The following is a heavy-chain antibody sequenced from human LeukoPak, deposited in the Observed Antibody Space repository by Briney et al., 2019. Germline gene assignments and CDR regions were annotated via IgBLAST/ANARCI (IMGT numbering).Heavy chain of an antibody. Sequence: PGGSLRLSCAASGFTFSSYSMNWVRQAPGRGLEWVSYISSSSSTIYYADSVKGRFTISRDNAKNSLYLQINSLRGEDTAVYYCARDLGIAVAEYYFDYWGQGTLVTVSS. CDR1: GFTFSSYS. V-gene: IGHV3-48*01. CDR3: ARDLGIAVAEYYFDY. CDR2: ISSSSSTI. D-gene: IGHD6-19*01. J-gene: IGHJ4*02.